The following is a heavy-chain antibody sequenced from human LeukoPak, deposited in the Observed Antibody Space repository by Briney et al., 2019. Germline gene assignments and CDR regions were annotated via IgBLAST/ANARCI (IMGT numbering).Heavy chain of an antibody. CDR1: GGSISSSSYY. Sequence: SETLSLTCTVSGGSISSSSYYWGWIRQPPGKGLEWIGSIYYSGSTYYNPSLKSRVTISVDTSKNQLSLKLSSVTAADTAVYYCARDTPLDRYYYDSSGYSSASQFDYWGQGTLVTVSS. J-gene: IGHJ4*02. V-gene: IGHV4-39*07. D-gene: IGHD3-22*01. CDR3: ARDTPLDRYYYDSSGYSSASQFDY. CDR2: IYYSGST.